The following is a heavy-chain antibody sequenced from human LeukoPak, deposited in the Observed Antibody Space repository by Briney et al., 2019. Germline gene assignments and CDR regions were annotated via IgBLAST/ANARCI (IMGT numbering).Heavy chain of an antibody. J-gene: IGHJ4*02. V-gene: IGHV1-69*13. CDR1: GGTFSSYA. D-gene: IGHD3-9*01. Sequence: PVKVSCKASGGTFSSYAISWVRQAPGQGLEWMGGIIPIFGTANYAQKFQGRVTITADESTSTAYMELRSLRSDDTAVYYCARDDYDILTGYWVNWGQGTLVTVSS. CDR3: ARDDYDILTGYWVN. CDR2: IIPIFGTA.